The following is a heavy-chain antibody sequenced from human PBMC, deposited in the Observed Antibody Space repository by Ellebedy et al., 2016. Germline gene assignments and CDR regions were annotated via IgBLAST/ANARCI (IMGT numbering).Heavy chain of an antibody. V-gene: IGHV3-23*01. D-gene: IGHD6-13*01. J-gene: IGHJ4*02. CDR1: GFTFSTSA. CDR3: ARTPPFYSSSWFAEY. Sequence: GESLKISXAASGFTFSTSAMGWVRQAPGKGLEWVSGITGGTIDDADSVKGRFTISRDNSKNRLYLQMTSLRGEDAAVYYCARTPPFYSSSWFAEYWGQGALVTVSS. CDR2: ITGGTI.